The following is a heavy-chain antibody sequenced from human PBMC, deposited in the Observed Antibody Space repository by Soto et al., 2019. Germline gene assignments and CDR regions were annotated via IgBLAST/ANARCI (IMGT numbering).Heavy chain of an antibody. CDR1: GFTFSSYA. CDR3: AKEVGATSAFDY. CDR2: IRGSGSGT. Sequence: PGGSLRLSCEASGFTFSSYAMSWVRQAPGKGLEWVSAIRGSGSGTYYADAVKGRFTISRDNSKNTLYPQMNSLRVEDTAVYYCAKEVGATSAFDYWGQGTVVTVSS. D-gene: IGHD1-26*01. V-gene: IGHV3-23*01. J-gene: IGHJ4*02.